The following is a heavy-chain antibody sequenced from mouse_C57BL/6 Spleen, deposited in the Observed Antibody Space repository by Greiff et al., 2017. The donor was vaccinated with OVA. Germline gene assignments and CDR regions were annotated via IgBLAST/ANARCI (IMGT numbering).Heavy chain of an antibody. Sequence: QVQLQQSGAELVRPGASVTLSCKASGYTFTDYEMHWVKQTPVHGLEWIGAIDPETGGTAYNQKFKGKAILTADKSSSTAYMELRSLTSEDSAVYYCTRRGYYGSSRYFDVWGTGTTVTVSS. D-gene: IGHD1-1*01. V-gene: IGHV1-15*01. CDR1: GYTFTDYE. CDR3: TRRGYYGSSRYFDV. CDR2: IDPETGGT. J-gene: IGHJ1*03.